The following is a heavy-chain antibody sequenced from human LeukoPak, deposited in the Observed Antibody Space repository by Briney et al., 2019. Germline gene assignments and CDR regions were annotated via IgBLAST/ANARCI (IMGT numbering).Heavy chain of an antibody. CDR2: INPSGGST. D-gene: IGHD3-22*01. Sequence: ASVKVSCKASGCTFTSYYMHWVRQAPGQGLEWMGIINPSGGSTSYAQKFQGRVTMTRDMSTSTVYMELSSLRSDDTAVYYCARAGLWDYSDSSGYHNGAFDIWGQGTMVTVSS. CDR1: GCTFTSYY. J-gene: IGHJ3*02. CDR3: ARAGLWDYSDSSGYHNGAFDI. V-gene: IGHV1-46*01.